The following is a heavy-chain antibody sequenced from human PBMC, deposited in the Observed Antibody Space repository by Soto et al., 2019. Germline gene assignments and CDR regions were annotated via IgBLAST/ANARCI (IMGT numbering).Heavy chain of an antibody. D-gene: IGHD4-17*01. J-gene: IGHJ4*02. CDR3: ARRLYGDYDY. CDR1: GYTFTSYG. V-gene: IGHV1-18*01. CDR2: ISTYNGNT. Sequence: RASVKVSCKASGYTFTSYGITWVRQAPGQGLEWMGWISTYNGNTNYAQKLQDRVTLTTDTSTSTAYMELRSLRSDDTAVYYCARRLYGDYDYWGQGTLVTVSS.